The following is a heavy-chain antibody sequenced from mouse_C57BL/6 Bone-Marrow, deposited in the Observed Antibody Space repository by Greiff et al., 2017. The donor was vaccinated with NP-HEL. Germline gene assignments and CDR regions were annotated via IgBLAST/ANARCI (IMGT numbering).Heavy chain of an antibody. CDR3: TTWCLR. CDR2: IDPENGDT. J-gene: IGHJ1*03. D-gene: IGHD2-13*01. V-gene: IGHV14-4*01. Sequence: EVKLMESGAELVRPGASVKLSCTASGFNIKDDYMHWVKQRPEQGLEWIGWIDPENGDTEYASKFQGKATITADTSSNTAYLQLSSLTSEDTAVYYCTTWCLRRGTGTTVTVSS. CDR1: GFNIKDDY.